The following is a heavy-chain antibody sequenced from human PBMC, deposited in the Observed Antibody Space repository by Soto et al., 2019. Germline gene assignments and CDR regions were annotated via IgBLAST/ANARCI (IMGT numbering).Heavy chain of an antibody. V-gene: IGHV4-34*01. Sequence: PSETLSLTCAVYGGSFSGYYWSWIRQPPGKGLEWIGEINHSGSTNYNPSLKSRVTISVDTSKNQFSLKLSSVTAADTAVYYCARGHGGNSVGVYGMDVWGQGTTVTVSS. CDR1: GGSFSGYY. D-gene: IGHD2-21*02. CDR3: ARGHGGNSVGVYGMDV. J-gene: IGHJ6*01. CDR2: INHSGST.